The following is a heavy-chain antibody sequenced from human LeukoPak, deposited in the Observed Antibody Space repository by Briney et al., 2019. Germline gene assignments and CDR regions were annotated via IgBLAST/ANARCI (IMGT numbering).Heavy chain of an antibody. J-gene: IGHJ4*02. Sequence: ASVKVSCKASGYTFTSYSISWVRQAPGQGLEWMGWISAYNGNTIYAQKFQGRVTMTEDTSTDTAYMELSSLRSEDTAVYYCATEAGATSLDYWGQGTLVTVSS. CDR3: ATEAGATSLDY. CDR1: GYTFTSYS. V-gene: IGHV1-18*01. D-gene: IGHD1-26*01. CDR2: ISAYNGNT.